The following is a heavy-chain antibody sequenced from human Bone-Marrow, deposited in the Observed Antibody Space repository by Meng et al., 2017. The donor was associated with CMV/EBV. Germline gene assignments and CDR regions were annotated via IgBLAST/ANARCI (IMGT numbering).Heavy chain of an antibody. CDR2: INHSGST. V-gene: IGHV4-34*01. D-gene: IGHD1-26*01. CDR1: GGSFSGYY. J-gene: IGHJ6*02. Sequence: GSLRLSCAVYGGSFSGYYWSWIRQPPGKGLEWIGEINHSGSTNYNPSLKSRVTISVDTSKNQFSLKLSSVTAADTAAYYCAREGGSLDVWGQGTTVTVSS. CDR3: AREGGSLDV.